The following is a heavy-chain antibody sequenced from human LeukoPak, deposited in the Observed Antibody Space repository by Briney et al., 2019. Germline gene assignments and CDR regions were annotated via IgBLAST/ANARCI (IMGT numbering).Heavy chain of an antibody. CDR2: ISWNSGSI. V-gene: IGHV3-9*01. CDR3: AKGGGGCVVVVAARGYYGMDV. D-gene: IGHD2-15*01. CDR1: GFTFDDYA. J-gene: IGHJ6*02. Sequence: PGGSLRLSCAASGFTFDDYAMHWVRQAPGKGVEWVSGISWNSGSIGYADSVKGRFTISRDNAKNSLYLQMNSLRAEDTALYYCAKGGGGCVVVVAARGYYGMDVWGQGTTVTVSS.